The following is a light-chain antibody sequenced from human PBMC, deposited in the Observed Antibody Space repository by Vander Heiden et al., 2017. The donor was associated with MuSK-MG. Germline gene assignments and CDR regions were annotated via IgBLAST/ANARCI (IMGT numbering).Light chain of an antibody. Sequence: DIQMTQSPSSLSASVGDRVTITCQASQGISNYLNWYQQKPGKAPKLLIYAASNLETGVPSRFSGRGSGTDFTFTISSLQPEDIATYYCQQYDNLPLTFGGGSKVKIK. CDR3: QQYDNLPLT. V-gene: IGKV1-33*01. J-gene: IGKJ4*01. CDR2: AAS. CDR1: QGISNY.